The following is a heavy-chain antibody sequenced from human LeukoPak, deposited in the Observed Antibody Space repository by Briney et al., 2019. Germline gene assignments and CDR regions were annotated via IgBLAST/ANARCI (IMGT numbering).Heavy chain of an antibody. V-gene: IGHV4-59*01. D-gene: IGHD5-24*01. CDR3: ARGGPDVAMATTIDY. J-gene: IGHJ4*02. CDR1: GGSITNYY. CDR2: MHHSGST. Sequence: PSETLSLTCTVSGGSITNYYWSWIRQPPGKGLEWIGYMHHSGSTNYNPSLKSRVTISADTPTNQFSLKVRSVTAADTAVYYCARGGPDVAMATTIDYWGQGNLVTVSS.